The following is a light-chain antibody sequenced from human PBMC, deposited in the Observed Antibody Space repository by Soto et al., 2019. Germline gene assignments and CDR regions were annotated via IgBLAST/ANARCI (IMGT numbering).Light chain of an antibody. CDR2: GAS. J-gene: IGKJ1*01. CDR3: QQYGSSGT. V-gene: IGKV3-20*01. Sequence: EIVLTQAPGTLSLSPVERATLSCSASQSVSNNYLAWYQQKPGQAPRLLIYGASNRATGIPDRFSGSGSGTDFTLTISRLEPEDFAVYYCQQYGSSGTFGQGTKVEIK. CDR1: QSVSNNY.